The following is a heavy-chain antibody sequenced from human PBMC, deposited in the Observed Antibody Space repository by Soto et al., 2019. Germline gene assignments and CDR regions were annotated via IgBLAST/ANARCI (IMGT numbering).Heavy chain of an antibody. Sequence: SETLSLTCTVSGGSISSYYWSWIRQPPGKGLEWIGYIYYSGSTNYNPSLKSRVTISVDTSKNQFSLKLSSVTAADTAVYYCARGVRYYDILTGYRTYSAFDIWGQGTMVTVSS. CDR1: GGSISSYY. J-gene: IGHJ3*02. V-gene: IGHV4-59*01. CDR2: IYYSGST. D-gene: IGHD3-9*01. CDR3: ARGVRYYDILTGYRTYSAFDI.